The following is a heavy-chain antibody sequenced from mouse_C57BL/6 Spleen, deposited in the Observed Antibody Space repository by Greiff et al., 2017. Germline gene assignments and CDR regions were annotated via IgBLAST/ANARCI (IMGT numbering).Heavy chain of an antibody. D-gene: IGHD2-3*01. J-gene: IGHJ1*03. V-gene: IGHV1-82*01. CDR2: IYPGDGDT. Sequence: QVQLQQPGPELVKPGASVKISCKASGYAFSSSWMNWVKQRPGKGLEWIGRIYPGDGDTNYTGKFKGKATLTADKSSSTAYMQLSSLTSEDSAVXVCERGGNDSGSRYFDVWGTGTTVTVSS. CDR3: ERGGNDSGSRYFDV. CDR1: GYAFSSSW.